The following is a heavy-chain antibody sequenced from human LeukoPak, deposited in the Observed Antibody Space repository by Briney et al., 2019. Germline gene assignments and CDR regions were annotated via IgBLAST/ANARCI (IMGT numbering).Heavy chain of an antibody. CDR3: ARPSGSYYRSHFDY. CDR2: IIPILGIA. J-gene: IGHJ4*02. V-gene: IGHV1-69*04. D-gene: IGHD1-26*01. CDR1: GGTFSSYA. Sequence: SVKVSCKASGGTFSSYAISWVRQAPGQGLEWMGRIIPILGIANYAQKFQGRVTITADKSTSTAYMELSSLRSEDTAVYYCARPSGSYYRSHFDYWGQGTLVTVSS.